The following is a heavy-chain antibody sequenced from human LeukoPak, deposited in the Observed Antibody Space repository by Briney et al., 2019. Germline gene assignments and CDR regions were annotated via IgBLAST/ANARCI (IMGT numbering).Heavy chain of an antibody. J-gene: IGHJ6*02. CDR3: ARGTYYYGSGSEGPYYYGMDV. CDR1: GGSISSGGYS. D-gene: IGHD3-10*01. Sequence: SETLSLTCAVSGGSISSGGYSWSWIRQPPGKGPEWIGYIYHSGSTYYNPSLKSRVTISVDRSKNQFSLKLSSVTAADTAVYYCARGTYYYGSGSEGPYYYGMDVWGQGTTVTVFS. V-gene: IGHV4-30-2*01. CDR2: IYHSGST.